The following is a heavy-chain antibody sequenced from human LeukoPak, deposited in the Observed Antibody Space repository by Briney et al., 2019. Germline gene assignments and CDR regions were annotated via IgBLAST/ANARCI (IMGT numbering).Heavy chain of an antibody. CDR3: ARIPDSTRNVDTQNPGWYYYYYYMDV. CDR1: GYTLTELS. J-gene: IGHJ6*03. CDR2: FDPEDGET. Sequence: GASVKVSCKVSGYTLTELSMHWVRQAPGKGLEWMGGFDPEDGETIYAQKFQGRVTMTEDTSTDTAYMELSSLRSEDTAVYYCARIPDSTRNVDTQNPGWYYYYYYMDVWGKGTTVTVSS. V-gene: IGHV1-24*01. D-gene: IGHD5-18*01.